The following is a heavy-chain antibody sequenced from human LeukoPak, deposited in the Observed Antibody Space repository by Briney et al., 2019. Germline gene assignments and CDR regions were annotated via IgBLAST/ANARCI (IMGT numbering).Heavy chain of an antibody. Sequence: GESLKISCKGSGYGFTSFWIGWVRQMPGKGLEWMGIIYPGDSDTRYSPSFQGQVTISVDKSVNIAYLQWGSLKASDTAMYYCARSGGYYLSAFDLWGQGTMVTVSS. V-gene: IGHV5-51*01. CDR3: ARSGGYYLSAFDL. CDR2: IYPGDSDT. D-gene: IGHD3-22*01. J-gene: IGHJ3*01. CDR1: GYGFTSFW.